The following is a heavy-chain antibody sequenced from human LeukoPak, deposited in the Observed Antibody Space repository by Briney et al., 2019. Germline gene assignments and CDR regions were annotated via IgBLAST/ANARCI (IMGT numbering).Heavy chain of an antibody. V-gene: IGHV1-69*05. CDR1: GGSFNAYA. Sequence: GASVKVSCKASGGSFNAYAISWVRQAPGQGLEWMGGIIPIFGTSNYAQKLQGRVTISTDESTSTAYMELSSLRSEDTAVYYCARGRGSHHGDYWGQGTLVTVSS. D-gene: IGHD1-26*01. J-gene: IGHJ4*02. CDR2: IIPIFGTS. CDR3: ARGRGSHHGDY.